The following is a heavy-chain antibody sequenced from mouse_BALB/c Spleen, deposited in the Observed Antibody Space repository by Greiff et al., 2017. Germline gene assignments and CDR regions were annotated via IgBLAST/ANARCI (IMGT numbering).Heavy chain of an antibody. Sequence: ESGPGLVKPSQSLSLTCSVTGYSITSGYYWNWIRQFPGNKLEWMGYISYDGSNNYNPSLKNRISITRDTSKNQFFLKLNSVTTEDTATYYCARETMITTYGFAYWGQGTLVTVSA. CDR3: ARETMITTYGFAY. V-gene: IGHV3-6*02. CDR2: ISYDGSN. D-gene: IGHD2-4*01. CDR1: GYSITSGYY. J-gene: IGHJ3*01.